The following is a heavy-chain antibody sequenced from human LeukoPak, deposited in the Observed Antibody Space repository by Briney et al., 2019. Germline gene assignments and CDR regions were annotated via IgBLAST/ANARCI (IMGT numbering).Heavy chain of an antibody. Sequence: SETLSLTCTVSGGSIISSSYYWGWIRQPPGKGLEWIGSIYYSGSTYYNPSLKSRVTISVDTSKNQFSLKLSSVTAADTAVYYCASYYYDSSGYYSRVGNFDYWGQGTLVTVSS. CDR3: ASYYYDSSGYYSRVGNFDY. CDR1: GGSIISSSYY. J-gene: IGHJ4*02. CDR2: IYYSGST. V-gene: IGHV4-39*07. D-gene: IGHD3-22*01.